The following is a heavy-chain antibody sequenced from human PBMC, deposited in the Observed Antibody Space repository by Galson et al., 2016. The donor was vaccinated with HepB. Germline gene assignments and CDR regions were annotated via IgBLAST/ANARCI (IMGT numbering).Heavy chain of an antibody. CDR3: GKHGGFDY. V-gene: IGHV3-23*01. CDR1: GFTFSSHT. D-gene: IGHD3-10*01. J-gene: IGHJ4*02. CDR2: ITGSGDAT. Sequence: SLRLSCAASGFTFSSHTMNWVRQTPGRGLEWISGITGSGDATHYADSVKGRFIISRDNSKNTLYLFMNNLRAGDTAVYYCGKHGGFDYWGQGALVTVSS.